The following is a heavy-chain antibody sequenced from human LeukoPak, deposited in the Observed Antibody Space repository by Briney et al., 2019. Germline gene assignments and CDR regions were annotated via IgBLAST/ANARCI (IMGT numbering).Heavy chain of an antibody. V-gene: IGHV1-18*01. CDR1: GYTFTSYG. CDR3: ASAEDYYYGMDV. D-gene: IGHD2-15*01. J-gene: IGHJ6*02. CDR2: ISAYNGNT. Sequence: ASVKVSCKASGYTFTSYGISWVRQAPGQGLEWMGWISAYNGNTNYAQKLQGRVTMTTDTSRSTAYMELRSLRSDDTAVYYCASAEDYYYGMDVWGQGTTVTVSS.